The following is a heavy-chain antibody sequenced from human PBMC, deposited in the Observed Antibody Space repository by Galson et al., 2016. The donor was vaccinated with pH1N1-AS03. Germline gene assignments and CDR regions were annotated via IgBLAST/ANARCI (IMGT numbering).Heavy chain of an antibody. Sequence: SVKVSCKASDNTFRSYGITWVRQAPGQGLEWMGWISLFDSKTLYAERLQGRVTMTTDSSTITAYMDLRNLTSDDTAVYYCARQDSGAYYLDSWGPGTLVTVSS. CDR3: ARQDSGAYYLDS. V-gene: IGHV1-18*01. D-gene: IGHD1-26*01. CDR1: DNTFRSYG. CDR2: ISLFDSKT. J-gene: IGHJ4*02.